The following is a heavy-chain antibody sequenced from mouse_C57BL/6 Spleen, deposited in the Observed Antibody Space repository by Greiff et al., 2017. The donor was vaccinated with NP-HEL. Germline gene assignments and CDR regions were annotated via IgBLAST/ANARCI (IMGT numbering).Heavy chain of an antibody. J-gene: IGHJ1*03. D-gene: IGHD1-1*01. Sequence: VQLQQPGAELVRPGSSVKLSCKASGYTFTSYWMHWVKQRPIQGLEWIGNIDPSDSETHYNQKFKDKATLTVDKSSSTAYMQLSSLTSEDSAVYYCARGGLLRSYWYFDVWGTGTTVTVSS. V-gene: IGHV1-52*01. CDR3: ARGGLLRSYWYFDV. CDR1: GYTFTSYW. CDR2: IDPSDSET.